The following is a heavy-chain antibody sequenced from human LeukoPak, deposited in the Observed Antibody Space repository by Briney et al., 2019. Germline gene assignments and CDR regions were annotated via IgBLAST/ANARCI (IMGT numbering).Heavy chain of an antibody. D-gene: IGHD6-19*01. V-gene: IGHV1-69*13. Sequence: SVKVSCKASGCTFSSYAISWVRQAPGQGLEWMGGIIPIFGTAIYAQKFQGRVTITADESTSTAYMELSSLRSEDTAVYYCARDGKGAVAANDAFDIWGQGTMVTVSS. CDR1: GCTFSSYA. CDR2: IIPIFGTA. J-gene: IGHJ3*02. CDR3: ARDGKGAVAANDAFDI.